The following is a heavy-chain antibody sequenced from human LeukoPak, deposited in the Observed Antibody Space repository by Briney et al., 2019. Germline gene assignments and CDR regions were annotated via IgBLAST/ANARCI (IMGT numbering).Heavy chain of an antibody. CDR2: ISYDGSNK. CDR3: ARDKRGSYPD. D-gene: IGHD1-26*01. J-gene: IGHJ4*02. V-gene: IGHV3-30-3*01. CDR1: GFTFSSYA. Sequence: PGRSLRLSCAASGFTFSSYAMHWVRQAPGKGLEWVAVISYDGSNKYYADSVKGRFTISRDNAKNSLYLQMNSLRAEDTAVYYCARDKRGSYPDWGQGTLVTVSS.